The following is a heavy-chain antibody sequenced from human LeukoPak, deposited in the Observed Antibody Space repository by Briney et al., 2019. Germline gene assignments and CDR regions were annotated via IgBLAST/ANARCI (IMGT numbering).Heavy chain of an antibody. Sequence: ASVKVSCKASGYTFTSYGITWVRQAPGQGLEWMGWISGYNGNINYAQKLQGRVTMTTDTSTSTAYMDLRSLRSDDTAVYYCARTDLYCSSTSCYSSWFDPWGQGTLVTVSS. CDR2: ISGYNGNI. J-gene: IGHJ5*02. D-gene: IGHD2-2*01. CDR1: GYTFTSYG. V-gene: IGHV1-18*01. CDR3: ARTDLYCSSTSCYSSWFDP.